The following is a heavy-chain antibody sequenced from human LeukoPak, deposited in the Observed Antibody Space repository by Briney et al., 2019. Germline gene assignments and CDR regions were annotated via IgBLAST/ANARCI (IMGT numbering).Heavy chain of an antibody. Sequence: SETLTLTCTVSGGSISSSSYYWGWIRQPPGKGLEWIGSIYYSGSTYYNPSLKSRVTISVDTSKNQFSLKLSSVTAADTAVYYCARGGLNCSGGSCYSIDAFDIWGQGTMVTVSS. D-gene: IGHD2-15*01. CDR2: IYYSGST. J-gene: IGHJ3*02. CDR1: GGSISSSSYY. CDR3: ARGGLNCSGGSCYSIDAFDI. V-gene: IGHV4-39*07.